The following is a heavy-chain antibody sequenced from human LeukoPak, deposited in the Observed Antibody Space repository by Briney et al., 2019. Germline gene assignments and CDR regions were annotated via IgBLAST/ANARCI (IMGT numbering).Heavy chain of an antibody. CDR3: ARRGYSYGFSPIDY. CDR1: GGSISSGGYY. J-gene: IGHJ4*02. V-gene: IGHV4-31*03. D-gene: IGHD5-18*01. Sequence: SETLSHTCTVSGGSISSGGYYWSWIRQHPGKGLEWIGYIYYSGSTYYNPSLKSRVTISVDTSKNQFSLKLSSVTAADTAVYYCARRGYSYGFSPIDYWGQGTLVTVSS. CDR2: IYYSGST.